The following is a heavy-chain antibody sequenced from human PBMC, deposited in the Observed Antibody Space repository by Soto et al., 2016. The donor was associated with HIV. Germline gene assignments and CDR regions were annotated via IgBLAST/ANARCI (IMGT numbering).Heavy chain of an antibody. CDR3: ARGDCSGGSCYFDY. CDR2: INPNSGGT. D-gene: IGHD2-15*01. CDR1: GYTFTGYY. Sequence: QVQLVQSGAEVKKPGASVKVSCKASGYTFTGYYMHWVRQAPGQGLEWMGWINPNSGGTNYAQKFQGRVTMTTHTSTSTAYMELRSLRSDDTAVYYCARGDCSGGSCYFDYWGQGTLVTVSS. V-gene: IGHV1-2*02. J-gene: IGHJ4*02.